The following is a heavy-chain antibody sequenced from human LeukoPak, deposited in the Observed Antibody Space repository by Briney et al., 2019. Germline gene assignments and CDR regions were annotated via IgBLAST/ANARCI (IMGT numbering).Heavy chain of an antibody. CDR3: ARDPVGATPTYFDY. CDR2: IFYSGTT. J-gene: IGHJ4*02. CDR1: NDSISPLY. D-gene: IGHD1-26*01. Sequence: PSETLSLTCTVSNDSISPLYWGWIRQPPGKGLEFIGYIFYSGTTNFNPSLKSRVTLSVDTSKNQFSLRLNSVTAADTAVYYCARDPVGATPTYFDYWGQGTLVTVSS. V-gene: IGHV4-59*11.